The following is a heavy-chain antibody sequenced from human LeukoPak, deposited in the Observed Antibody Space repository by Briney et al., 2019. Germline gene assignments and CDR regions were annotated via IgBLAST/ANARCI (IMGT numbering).Heavy chain of an antibody. D-gene: IGHD3-10*01. CDR3: ARVSAMVRGVMGFDI. J-gene: IGHJ3*02. CDR1: GGSISSNY. Sequence: SETLSLTCTVSGGSISSNYWSWIRQPDGKGLEWIGRIYTRGSTNYNPSLKSRVAISIDSSKNQFSLKLTSVTAADTAVYYCARVSAMVRGVMGFDIWGQGTMVTVSS. V-gene: IGHV4-4*07. CDR2: IYTRGST.